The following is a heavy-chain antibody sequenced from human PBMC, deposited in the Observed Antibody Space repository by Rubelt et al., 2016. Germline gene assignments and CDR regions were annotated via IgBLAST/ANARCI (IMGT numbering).Heavy chain of an antibody. J-gene: IGHJ4*02. V-gene: IGHV4-59*01. Sequence: QVQLQESGPGLVKPSETLSLTCTVSGGSISSYYWSWILPPPGKGLEWIGSIYYSGSTYYNPSLKSGVTISGDTSKKQVSLKLSSVTAADTAVYYCARALRPTDYTYYFDYWGQGTLVTVSS. D-gene: IGHD4-11*01. CDR2: IYYSGST. CDR3: ARALRPTDYTYYFDY. CDR1: GGSISSYY.